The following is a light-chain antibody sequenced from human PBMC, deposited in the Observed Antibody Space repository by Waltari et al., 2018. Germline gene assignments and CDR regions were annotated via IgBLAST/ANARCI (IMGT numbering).Light chain of an antibody. CDR3: MQALQTPPT. CDR2: AAS. J-gene: IGKJ3*01. V-gene: IGKV1-39*01. CDR1: QSISSY. Sequence: DIQMTQSPSSLSASVGARVTITCRASQSISSYLNWYQQKPGKAPKLLIYAASSLQSGVPSRFSGSGSGTDFTLKISRVEAEDVGIYYCMQALQTPPTFGPGTKVDIK.